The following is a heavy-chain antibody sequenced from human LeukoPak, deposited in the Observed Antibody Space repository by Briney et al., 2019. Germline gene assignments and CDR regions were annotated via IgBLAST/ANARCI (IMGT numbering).Heavy chain of an antibody. V-gene: IGHV4-30-4*01. D-gene: IGHD3-3*01. J-gene: IGHJ3*02. CDR3: ARDRVVMTAFDI. Sequence: SQTLPLTCTVSGGSISSGDYYWSWIRRPPGKGLEWIGYIYYSGSTYYNPSLKSRVTISVDTSKNQFSLKLSSVTAADTAVYYCARDRVVMTAFDIWGQGTMVTVSS. CDR1: GGSISSGDYY. CDR2: IYYSGST.